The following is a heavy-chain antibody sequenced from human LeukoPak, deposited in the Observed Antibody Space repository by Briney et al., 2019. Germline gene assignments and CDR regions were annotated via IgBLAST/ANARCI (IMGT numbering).Heavy chain of an antibody. V-gene: IGHV4-61*02. CDR3: ARGIAAASERALDI. J-gene: IGHJ3*02. D-gene: IGHD6-13*01. Sequence: SETLSLTCTVSGGSISSGGYYWSWIRQPAGKGLDWIGRIYTSGSTDYNPSLKSRVTMSVDTSKNQFSLRLTSVTAADTAVYYCARGIAAASERALDIWGQGTTVTVSS. CDR1: GGSISSGGYY. CDR2: IYTSGST.